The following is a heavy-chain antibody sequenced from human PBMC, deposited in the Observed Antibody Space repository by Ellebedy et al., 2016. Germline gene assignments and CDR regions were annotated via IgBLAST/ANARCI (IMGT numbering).Heavy chain of an antibody. Sequence: GESLKISXTASGFKFGNYAMTWVRQAPGWGLEWVSTISGSGPGTYYADSVKGRFTISRDNSKNTVYLQMSSLRAEETAVYYCAKGRNSGSFYSVTHYYYYMDVWGKGTTVTVSS. CDR1: GFKFGNYA. CDR3: AKGRNSGSFYSVTHYYYYMDV. CDR2: ISGSGPGT. D-gene: IGHD1-26*01. J-gene: IGHJ6*03. V-gene: IGHV3-23*01.